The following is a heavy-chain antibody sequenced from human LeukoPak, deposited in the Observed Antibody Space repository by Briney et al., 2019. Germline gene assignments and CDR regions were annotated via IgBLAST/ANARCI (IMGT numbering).Heavy chain of an antibody. CDR1: GYTFSSNT. CDR2: INPNSGGT. CDR3: ARGEDRSGYYFY. J-gene: IGHJ4*02. D-gene: IGHD3-22*01. Sequence: ASVKVSCKASGYTFSSNTISWVRQAPGQGLEWMGWINPNSGGTNYAQKFQGWVTMTRDASISTAYMELSRLRSDDTAVYYCARGEDRSGYYFYWGQGTLVTVSS. V-gene: IGHV1-2*04.